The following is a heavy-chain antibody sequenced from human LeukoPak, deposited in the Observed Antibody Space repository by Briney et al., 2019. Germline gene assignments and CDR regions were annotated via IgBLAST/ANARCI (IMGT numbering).Heavy chain of an antibody. CDR3: ARGGYCSGGACYSYFQH. Sequence: GESLKISCMGSGYNFPNHWIGWVRQMPGKGLEWMGIIYPDDSDTKYSPSFQGQVTISADKSISTAYLQWNSLKASDIAIYYCARGGYCSGGACYSYFQHWGQGTLVTVSS. D-gene: IGHD2-15*01. CDR1: GYNFPNHW. J-gene: IGHJ1*01. CDR2: IYPDDSDT. V-gene: IGHV5-51*01.